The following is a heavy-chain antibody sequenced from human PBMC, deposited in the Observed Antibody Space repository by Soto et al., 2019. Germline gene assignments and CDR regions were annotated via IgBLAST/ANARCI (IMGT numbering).Heavy chain of an antibody. D-gene: IGHD6-6*01. CDR2: ISGSDDST. CDR1: GFTFSSYA. J-gene: IGHJ4*02. CDR3: VKRSSSSTFDY. V-gene: IGHV3-23*01. Sequence: EVQLLESGGGLVQPGESPRLSCAASGFTFSSYAMSWVRQAPGKGLEWVSVISGSDDSTYYADSVKGRFTISRDNSKNTLYLQMNSLRAEDTAVYYCVKRSSSSTFDYWGQGTLVTVSS.